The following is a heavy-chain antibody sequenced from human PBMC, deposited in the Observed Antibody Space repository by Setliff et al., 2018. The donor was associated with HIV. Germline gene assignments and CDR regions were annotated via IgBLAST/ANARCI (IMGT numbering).Heavy chain of an antibody. J-gene: IGHJ3*02. CDR1: GGSISRYY. Sequence: SETLSLTCTVSGGSISRYYWSWIRQPPGKGLEWIGYIYYSGSTNYNPSLKSRVTMSVDTSKNQFSLKLSSVTAADTAVYYCAREGVTMRGNAFDIWGQGTMVTVSS. CDR2: IYYSGST. D-gene: IGHD3-22*01. CDR3: AREGVTMRGNAFDI. V-gene: IGHV4-59*01.